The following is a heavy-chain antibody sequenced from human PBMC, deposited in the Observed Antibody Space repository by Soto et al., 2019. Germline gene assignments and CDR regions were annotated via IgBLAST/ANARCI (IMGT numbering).Heavy chain of an antibody. V-gene: IGHV4-59*01. CDR3: ARTYGTTPPYFDY. CDR1: GGSISSYY. Sequence: PSETLSLTCTVSGGSISSYYWSWIRQPPGKGLEWIGYIYYSGSTNYNPSLRSRATISVDTSKNQFSLKLSSVTAADAAVYYCARTYGTTPPYFDYWGQGTLVTVSS. CDR2: IYYSGST. J-gene: IGHJ4*02. D-gene: IGHD1-1*01.